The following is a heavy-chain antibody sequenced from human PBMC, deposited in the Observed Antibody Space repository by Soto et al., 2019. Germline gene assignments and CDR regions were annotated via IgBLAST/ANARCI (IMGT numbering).Heavy chain of an antibody. Sequence: ASVKVSCKASGYTFTSYGISWVRQAPGQGLEWMVWISAYNGNTNYAQKLQGRVTMTTDTSTSTAYMELRSLRSDDTAVYYCARDRAVAGTLSYYYYYMDVWGKGTTVTVSS. D-gene: IGHD6-19*01. V-gene: IGHV1-18*01. CDR2: ISAYNGNT. CDR3: ARDRAVAGTLSYYYYYMDV. J-gene: IGHJ6*03. CDR1: GYTFTSYG.